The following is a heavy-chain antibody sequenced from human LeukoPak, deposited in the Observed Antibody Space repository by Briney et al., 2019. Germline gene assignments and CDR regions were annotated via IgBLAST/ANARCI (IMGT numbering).Heavy chain of an antibody. CDR1: GGSISSGGYY. J-gene: IGHJ2*01. CDR3: ARGGGGYSWYFDL. D-gene: IGHD5-12*01. CDR2: IYYSGST. Sequence: SQTLSLTCTVSGGSISSGGYYWSWIRQHPGKGLEWIGYIYYSGSTYYTPSLKNRVTISVATSKNQFSLRLSSVTAVDTAVYYCARGGGGYSWYFDLWGRGTLVTVSS. V-gene: IGHV4-31*03.